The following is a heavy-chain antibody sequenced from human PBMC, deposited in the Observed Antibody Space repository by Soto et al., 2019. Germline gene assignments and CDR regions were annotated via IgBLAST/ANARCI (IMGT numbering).Heavy chain of an antibody. V-gene: IGHV1-69*13. D-gene: IGHD6-19*01. Sequence: SVKVSCKASGGTFSSYAISWVRQAPGQGLEWMGGIIPIFGTANYAQKFQGRVTITADESTSTAYMELSSLRSEDTAVYYCARDRKIAVAGYDAFDIWGQGTMVTVSS. CDR2: IIPIFGTA. J-gene: IGHJ3*02. CDR3: ARDRKIAVAGYDAFDI. CDR1: GGTFSSYA.